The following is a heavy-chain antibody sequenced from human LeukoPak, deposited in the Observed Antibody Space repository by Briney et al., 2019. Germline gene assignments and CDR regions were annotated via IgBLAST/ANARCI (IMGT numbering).Heavy chain of an antibody. V-gene: IGHV4-39*01. CDR1: GGSISSSSYY. CDR3: ARQRSALRYFDWLACNAFDI. J-gene: IGHJ3*02. D-gene: IGHD3-9*01. CDR2: IYYSGST. Sequence: SETLSLTCTVSGGSISSSSYYWGWIRQPPGKGLEWIGSIYYSGSTYYNPSLKSRVTISVDTSKNRFSLKLSSVTAADTAVYYCARQRSALRYFDWLACNAFDIWGQGTMVTVSS.